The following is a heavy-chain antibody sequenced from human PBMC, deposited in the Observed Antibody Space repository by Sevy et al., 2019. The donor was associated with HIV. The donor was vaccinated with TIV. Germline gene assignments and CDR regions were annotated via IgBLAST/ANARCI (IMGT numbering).Heavy chain of an antibody. CDR1: GFTFSNYW. V-gene: IGHV3-7*03. J-gene: IGHJ6*02. CDR2: IKRDGSEK. Sequence: GGSLRLSCAASGFTFSNYWMSWVRQAPGKGLEWVAHIKRDGSEKYYVDSVKGRFTISRDNAQNSLYLQMNSLRAEATAGYYCARDCSSTTCLWGLDVWGQGTTVTVSS. CDR3: ARDCSSTTCLWGLDV. D-gene: IGHD2-2*01.